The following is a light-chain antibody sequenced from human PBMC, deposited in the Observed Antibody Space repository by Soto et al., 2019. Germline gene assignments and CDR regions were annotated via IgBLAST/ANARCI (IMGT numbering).Light chain of an antibody. Sequence: QSALTQPASVSGSPGQSITISCTGTNSDVGDYPYVSWYQQHPGKVPKLIIYEVTNRPSGVTSRFSGSKSENTASLTISGLQAEDEADYYCSSYSATNTLVFGSGTKLTVL. CDR1: NSDVGDYPY. J-gene: IGLJ1*01. CDR2: EVT. CDR3: SSYSATNTLV. V-gene: IGLV2-14*01.